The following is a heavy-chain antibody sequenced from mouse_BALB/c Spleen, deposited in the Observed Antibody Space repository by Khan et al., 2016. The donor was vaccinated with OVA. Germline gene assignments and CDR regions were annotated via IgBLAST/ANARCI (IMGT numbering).Heavy chain of an antibody. CDR2: IYPGNGNT. CDR3: ARPDYYGGNYATMDD. V-gene: IGHV1-63*02. D-gene: IGHD1-1*01. Sequence: QVQLKESGAELVRPGTSVKMSCKAAGYTFTNYWIGWINQRPGHGLEWIGDIYPGNGNTNYNEKFKGKATLTADTSSSTAYLQLSSLTSEDSAIYYCARPDYYGGNYATMDDWGQGTSVTVSS. J-gene: IGHJ4*01. CDR1: GYTFTNYW.